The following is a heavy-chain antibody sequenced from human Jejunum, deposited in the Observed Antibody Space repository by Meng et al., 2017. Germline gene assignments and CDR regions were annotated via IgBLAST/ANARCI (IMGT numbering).Heavy chain of an antibody. CDR2: IYHTGST. J-gene: IGHJ5*02. Sequence: GQLQGSGQELVKRSGPRLLTGAGPGGSISDSNWWSWVRQPPGKGLEWIGEIYHTGSTNYNPSLKSRVTMSLDKSKNQFFLDLTSVTAADTAVYYCARDLLGPAIAASGYFDPWGQGTLVTVSS. V-gene: IGHV4-4*02. CDR1: GGSISDSNW. D-gene: IGHD5-12*01. CDR3: ARDLLGPAIAASGYFDP.